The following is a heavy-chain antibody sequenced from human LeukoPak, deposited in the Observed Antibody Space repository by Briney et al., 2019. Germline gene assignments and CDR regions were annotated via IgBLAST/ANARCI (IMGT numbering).Heavy chain of an antibody. J-gene: IGHJ4*02. CDR2: ISGSGDAT. V-gene: IGHV3-23*01. Sequence: VGSLRLSCAASGFTFSNYVMSWVRQAPGKGREWVSGISGSGDATYYADSVKGRFTISRDNSKNTLYLQMNSLRVEDTAAYYCAKVRAPSGWFNSDYWGQGTLVTVSS. CDR3: AKVRAPSGWFNSDY. D-gene: IGHD6-19*01. CDR1: GFTFSNYV.